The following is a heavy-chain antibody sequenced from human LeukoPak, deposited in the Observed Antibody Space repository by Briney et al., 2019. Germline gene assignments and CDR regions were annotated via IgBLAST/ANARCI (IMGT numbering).Heavy chain of an antibody. V-gene: IGHV4-39*07. Sequence: SETLSLTCTVSGGSISSSSYYWGWIRQPPGKGLEWIGSIYYSGSTYYNPSLKSRVTISVDTSKNQFSLKLSSVTAADTAVYYCARETGSSGYYAHYWGQGTLVTVSS. CDR2: IYYSGST. J-gene: IGHJ4*02. D-gene: IGHD3-22*01. CDR1: GGSISSSSYY. CDR3: ARETGSSGYYAHY.